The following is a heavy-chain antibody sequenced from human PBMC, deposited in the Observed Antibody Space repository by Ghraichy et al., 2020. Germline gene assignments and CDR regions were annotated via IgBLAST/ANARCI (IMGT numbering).Heavy chain of an antibody. CDR3: ARSPTSEGYEGYFDS. D-gene: IGHD5-12*01. J-gene: IGHJ4*02. CDR1: GDSVSISTAA. CDR2: AYYRSKWYN. Sequence: SQTLSLPSAISGDSVSISTAAWNWIRQSPSRGLEWLGRAYYRSKWYNDYALSVKSRVTLNPDTSKNQFSLQLNSVTPEDTAVYYCARSPTSEGYEGYFDSWGQGTLVTVSS. V-gene: IGHV6-1*01.